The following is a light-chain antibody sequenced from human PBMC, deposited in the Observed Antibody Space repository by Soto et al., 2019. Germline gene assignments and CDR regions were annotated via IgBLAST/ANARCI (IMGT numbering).Light chain of an antibody. CDR2: GAS. Sequence: EIVLTQSPGTLSLSPGEIATLFCRSSQSIATSQLAWYQQKPGQAPRLLIGASTRATGIPDRFSDSGPGTDFTLTISRLEPEDFEVYYCQQFAAAPRTFGQGTKVDIK. J-gene: IGKJ1*01. V-gene: IGKV3-20*01. CDR1: QSIATSQ. CDR3: QQFAAAPRT.